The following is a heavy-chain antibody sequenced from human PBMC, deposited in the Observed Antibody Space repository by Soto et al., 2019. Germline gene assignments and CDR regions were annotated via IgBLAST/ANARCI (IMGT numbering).Heavy chain of an antibody. D-gene: IGHD3-10*01. Sequence: DVQLLESGGDLVQPGGSLRLSCAASGLTLYSYVMSWVRQAPGKGLEWVSGISGGSTYYSDSVKGRFTISRDNSKNTLFLQMTSLSAEDTAAYYCPKGGGDYWSQGTLVTVSS. J-gene: IGHJ4*02. CDR3: PKGGGDY. CDR2: ISGGST. V-gene: IGHV3-23*01. CDR1: GLTLYSYV.